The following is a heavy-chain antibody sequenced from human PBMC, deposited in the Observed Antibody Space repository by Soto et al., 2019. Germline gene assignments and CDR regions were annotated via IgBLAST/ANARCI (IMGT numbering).Heavy chain of an antibody. J-gene: IGHJ4*02. CDR2: INHSGNT. CDR1: GGSFIGYY. V-gene: IGHV4-34*01. D-gene: IGHD6-6*01. Sequence: SETLSLTCAVYGGSFIGYYWTWIRQPPGQGLEWIGEINHSGNTNYNPSLKSRVTISLDMSKNQFSLKLGSVTAADTAVYYCARGFHSSASFSRDTKFDNWGQGTLVTVSS. CDR3: ARGFHSSASFSRDTKFDN.